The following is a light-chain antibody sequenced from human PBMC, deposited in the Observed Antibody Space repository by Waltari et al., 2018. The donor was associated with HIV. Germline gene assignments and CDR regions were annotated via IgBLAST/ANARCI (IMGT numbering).Light chain of an antibody. CDR3: QSYDSRLSAWV. CDR1: NSNLGSTYD. Sequence: QSVLTQPPSVSGAPGQRVTIPCSGSNSNLGSTYDVNWYQLLPGKAPKLLIYANTNRPSGVPDRFSGSKSGASASLAITGLQAEDEADYSCQSYDSRLSAWVFGGGTKVTVL. CDR2: ANT. J-gene: IGLJ3*02. V-gene: IGLV1-40*01.